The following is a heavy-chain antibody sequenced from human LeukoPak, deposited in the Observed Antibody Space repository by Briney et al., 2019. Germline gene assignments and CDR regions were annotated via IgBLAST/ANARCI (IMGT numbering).Heavy chain of an antibody. CDR1: GYTFTSYA. J-gene: IGHJ6*03. D-gene: IGHD3-3*01. CDR2: INTNTGNP. CDR3: ARASITIFGVRYYYMDV. Sequence: APVKVSCKASGYTFTSYAMNWVRQAPGQGLEWMGWINTNTGNPTYAQGFTGRFVFSLDTSVSTAYLQISSLKAEDTAVYYCARASITIFGVRYYYMDVWGKGTTVTVSS. V-gene: IGHV7-4-1*02.